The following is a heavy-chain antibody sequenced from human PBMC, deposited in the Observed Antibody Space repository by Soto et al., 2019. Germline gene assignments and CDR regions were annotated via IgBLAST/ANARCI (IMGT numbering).Heavy chain of an antibody. V-gene: IGHV3-7*03. CDR2: INQDGTKI. Sequence: WWSLRLSCSASVSSSSSHWMSWFRQAPGKGLEWVANINQDGTKIHYVDSVKGRFTISRDNAKNSLHLQLSSLRADDTAVYFCARGEEWLLLSLQGVFDQWGQGTLVTVS. CDR1: VSSSSSHW. J-gene: IGHJ4*02. CDR3: ARGEEWLLLSLQGVFDQ. D-gene: IGHD3-3*01.